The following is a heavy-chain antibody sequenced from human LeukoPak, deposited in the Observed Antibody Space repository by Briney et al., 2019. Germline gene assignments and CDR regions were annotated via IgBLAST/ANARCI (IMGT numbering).Heavy chain of an antibody. Sequence: SETLSLTCTVSGGSISSYYWSWIRQPPGKGLEWIGYIYYSGSTNYNPSLKSRVTISVDTSKNQFSLKLSSVTAADTAVYYCARARPGYSSGWYSPNYYYYMDVWGKGTTVAISS. J-gene: IGHJ6*03. CDR2: IYYSGST. CDR1: GGSISSYY. D-gene: IGHD6-19*01. CDR3: ARARPGYSSGWYSPNYYYYMDV. V-gene: IGHV4-59*01.